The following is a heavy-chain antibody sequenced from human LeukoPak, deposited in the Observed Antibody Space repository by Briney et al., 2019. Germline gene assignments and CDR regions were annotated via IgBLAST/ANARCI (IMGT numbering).Heavy chain of an antibody. Sequence: SSETLSLTCTVSGGSISSYYWSWIRQPPGKGLEWIGYIYYSGSTNYNPSLKSRVTISVDTSKNQFSLKLSSVTAADTAVYYCAGTRGGYEDAFDIWGQGTMVTVSS. CDR2: IYYSGST. J-gene: IGHJ3*02. D-gene: IGHD5-12*01. V-gene: IGHV4-59*01. CDR3: AGTRGGYEDAFDI. CDR1: GGSISSYY.